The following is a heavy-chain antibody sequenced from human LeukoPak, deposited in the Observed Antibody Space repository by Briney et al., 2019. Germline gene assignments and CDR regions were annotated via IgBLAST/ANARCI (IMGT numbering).Heavy chain of an antibody. V-gene: IGHV4-59*08. CDR2: IYYSGST. CDR3: ARQAVVVSSTPWFDP. Sequence: PSETLSLTCTVSGGSISSYYWSWIRQPPGKGLEWIGYIYYSGSTNYNPSLKSRVTISVDTSKNQFSLKLSSVTAADTAVYYCARQAVVVSSTPWFDPWGQGALVTVSS. J-gene: IGHJ5*02. D-gene: IGHD2-15*01. CDR1: GGSISSYY.